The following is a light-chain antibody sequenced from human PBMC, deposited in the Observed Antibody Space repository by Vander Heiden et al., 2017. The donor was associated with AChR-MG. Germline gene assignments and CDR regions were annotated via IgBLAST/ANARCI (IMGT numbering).Light chain of an antibody. Sequence: QSVLTQPPSVSGAPGQRVTISCTGTSSNIGAAYDVHWYQHLPGTAPNLLIYGNSNRPSGVPDRFSASKSDTSASLAVTGLHPDDEAVYYCQSYDVSLSAAVFGGGTKLTVL. CDR3: QSYDVSLSAAV. V-gene: IGLV1-40*01. CDR2: GNS. CDR1: SSNIGAAYD. J-gene: IGLJ2*01.